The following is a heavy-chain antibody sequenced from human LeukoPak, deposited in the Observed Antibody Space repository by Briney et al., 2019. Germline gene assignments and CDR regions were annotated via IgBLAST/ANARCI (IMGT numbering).Heavy chain of an antibody. Sequence: SETLSLTCTVSGGSISRYYWSWIRQPPGKGLEWIGYMSSSGSTNYNPSLKSRVSISVDTSKNQFSLKLSSVTAADTAVYYCARLGPYGDDTYYMDVWGKGNTVTVSS. CDR1: GGSISRYY. V-gene: IGHV4-4*09. J-gene: IGHJ6*03. CDR2: MSSSGST. CDR3: ARLGPYGDDTYYMDV. D-gene: IGHD4-17*01.